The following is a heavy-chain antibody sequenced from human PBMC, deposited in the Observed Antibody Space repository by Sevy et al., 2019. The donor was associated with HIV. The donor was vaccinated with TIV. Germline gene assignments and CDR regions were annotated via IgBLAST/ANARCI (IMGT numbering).Heavy chain of an antibody. CDR3: SKLPSTVMFREKGY. Sequence: VGSLRLSCAASGFTFTNYAMNWVRQAPGKGLEGVSGISDRGDTTHYAESVTGRFTISRDNSKNTVSLQMSSLRAEDTAIYYCSKLPSTVMFREKGYWGQGTRVTVSS. CDR1: GFTFTNYA. D-gene: IGHD3-10*01. J-gene: IGHJ4*02. CDR2: ISDRGDTT. V-gene: IGHV3-23*01.